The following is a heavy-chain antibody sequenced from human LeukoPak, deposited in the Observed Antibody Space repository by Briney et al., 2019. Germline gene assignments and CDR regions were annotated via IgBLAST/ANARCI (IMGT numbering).Heavy chain of an antibody. J-gene: IGHJ4*02. V-gene: IGHV4-39*07. D-gene: IGHD6-13*01. CDR2: IFYSGRT. CDR3: ARDILATSIAAPYY. Sequence: SETLSLTCTVSGGSISTSNYYWGWIRQPPGKGLEWIGNIFYSGRTYYNPSLKSRVTMSVDTSKNQFSLRLSSVNAADTAVYYCARDILATSIAAPYYWGQGTLVTVSS. CDR1: GGSISTSNYY.